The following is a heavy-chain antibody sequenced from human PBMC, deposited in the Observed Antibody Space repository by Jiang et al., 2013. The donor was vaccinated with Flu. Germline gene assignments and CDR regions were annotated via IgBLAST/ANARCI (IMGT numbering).Heavy chain of an antibody. J-gene: IGHJ5*02. CDR2: INHSGST. V-gene: IGHV4-34*01. CDR3: ARGISYCSSTSCYGWWFDP. D-gene: IGHD2-2*01. Sequence: LLKPSETLSLTCAVYGGSFSGYYWSWIRQPPGKGLEWIGEINHSGSTNYNPSLKSRVTISVDTSKNQFSLKLSSVTAADTAVYYCARGISYCSSTSCYGWWFDPWGQGTLVTVSS. CDR1: GGSFSGYY.